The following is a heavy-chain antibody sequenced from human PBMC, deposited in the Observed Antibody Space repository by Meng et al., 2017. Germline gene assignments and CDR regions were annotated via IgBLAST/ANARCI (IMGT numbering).Heavy chain of an antibody. J-gene: IGHJ4*02. CDR3: ARDRLWFGELSGFDY. CDR1: GFTFSSYA. D-gene: IGHD3-10*01. V-gene: IGHV3-23*01. CDR2: ISGSGGST. Sequence: GGSLRLSCAASGFTFSSYAMSWVRQAPGKGLEWVSAISGSGGSTYYADSVKGRFTISRDNSKNTLYLQMNSLRAEDTAVYYCARDRLWFGELSGFDYWGQGTLVTVSS.